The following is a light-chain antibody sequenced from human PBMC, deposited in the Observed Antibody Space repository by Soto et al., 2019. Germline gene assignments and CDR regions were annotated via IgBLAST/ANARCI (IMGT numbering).Light chain of an antibody. Sequence: EIVMTQSPATLSVSPGERATLSCRASESVSSNLAWHQQKPGQAPRLLIYGASTRATGIPARFSGSGSGTEFTLTISSLQSEIFVVYYCQQYYNWPPWTFGQGTKVEIK. J-gene: IGKJ1*01. V-gene: IGKV3-15*01. CDR3: QQYYNWPPWT. CDR2: GAS. CDR1: ESVSSN.